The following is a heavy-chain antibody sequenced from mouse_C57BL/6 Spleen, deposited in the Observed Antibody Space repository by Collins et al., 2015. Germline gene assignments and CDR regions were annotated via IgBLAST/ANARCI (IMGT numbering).Heavy chain of an antibody. D-gene: IGHD2-5*01. V-gene: IGHV1-64*01. J-gene: IGHJ3*01. CDR1: GYIFTSCW. CDR3: ARRAYYSNSWFAY. Sequence: QVQLQQPGAELVKPGASVKLSCKASGYIFTSCWIHWVKQRPGQGLEWIGMIHPNTGNTNHNEKFKNRATLTVDKSSKTAYIQLSSLTSEDSAVYFCARRAYYSNSWFAYWGQGTLVTVST. CDR2: IHPNTGNT.